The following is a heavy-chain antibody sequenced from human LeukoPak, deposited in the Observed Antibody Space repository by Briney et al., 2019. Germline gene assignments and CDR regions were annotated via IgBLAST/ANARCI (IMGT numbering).Heavy chain of an antibody. D-gene: IGHD3-9*01. Sequence: GGSLRLSCTVSGFTFRSYAMDWGGKAPGKGLEYVSGITINGGTTSYSYSVIRRFTISRDNSKNTLYLQMSSLRAEYTAAYYCVKDFDILTGFFDYWGQGTLVTVSS. V-gene: IGHV3-64D*06. CDR2: ITINGGTT. CDR3: VKDFDILTGFFDY. J-gene: IGHJ4*02. CDR1: GFTFRSYA.